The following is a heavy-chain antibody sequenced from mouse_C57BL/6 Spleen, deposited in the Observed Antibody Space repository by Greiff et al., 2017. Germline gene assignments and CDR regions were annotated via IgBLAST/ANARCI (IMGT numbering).Heavy chain of an antibody. J-gene: IGHJ2*01. CDR3: ARGLYYFDY. CDR2: ISSGSSTI. V-gene: IGHV5-17*01. Sequence: DVMLVESGGGLVKLGGSLKLSCAASGFTFSDYGMHWVRQAPEKGLEWVAYISSGSSTIYYADTVKGRFTISRDNAKNTLFLQMTSLRSADTAMYYCARGLYYFDYWGQGTTLTVSS. CDR1: GFTFSDYG.